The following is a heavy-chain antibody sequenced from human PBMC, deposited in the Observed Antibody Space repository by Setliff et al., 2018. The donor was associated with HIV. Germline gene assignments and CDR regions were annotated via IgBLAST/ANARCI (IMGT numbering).Heavy chain of an antibody. J-gene: IGHJ6*03. CDR2: TSWSGAST. Sequence: PGGSLRLSCAASGFTFSSYAMSWVRQVPGKGLEWVSGTSWSGASTGYGDSVKGRFIMSRDNAKNSVYLKMNSRGAEDTALYYCARDDRDYSGTGGGRYMDVWGEGTPVTVSS. V-gene: IGHV3-20*04. CDR1: GFTFSSYA. CDR3: ARDDRDYSGTGGGRYMDV. D-gene: IGHD3-10*01.